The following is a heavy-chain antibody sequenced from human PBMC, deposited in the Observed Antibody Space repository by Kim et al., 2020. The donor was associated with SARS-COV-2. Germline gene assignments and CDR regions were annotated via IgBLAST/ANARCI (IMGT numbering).Heavy chain of an antibody. J-gene: IGHJ4*02. V-gene: IGHV5-51*01. D-gene: IGHD1-1*01. CDR2: MKPGDSNA. CDR1: GYIFSNFW. Sequence: GESLKISCETSGYIFSNFWIAWVRQLPGKGLEWMGIMKPGDSNAVYSPSFEGQVTISVDMSISTAYLQWTSLGASDTAVYYCARHTSDNHWPIADHWGQGTLVTVSS. CDR3: ARHTSDNHWPIADH.